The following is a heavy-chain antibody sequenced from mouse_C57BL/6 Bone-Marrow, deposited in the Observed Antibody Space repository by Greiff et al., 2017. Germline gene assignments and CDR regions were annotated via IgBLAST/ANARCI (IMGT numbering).Heavy chain of an antibody. Sequence: QVHVQQPGAELMKPGASVKLSCKATGYTFTGYWIEWVKPRPGHGLEWIGEILPGRGSTNYNEKFKGKATFTADTSSNPGYMQLRSLTNEESAIYYCARMVYSKGFAYWGQGTLVTVSA. V-gene: IGHV1-9*01. CDR2: ILPGRGST. CDR1: GYTFTGYW. J-gene: IGHJ3*01. D-gene: IGHD2-5*01. CDR3: ARMVYSKGFAY.